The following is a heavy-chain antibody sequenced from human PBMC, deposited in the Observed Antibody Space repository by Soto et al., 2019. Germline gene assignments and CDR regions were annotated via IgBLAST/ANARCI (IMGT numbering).Heavy chain of an antibody. V-gene: IGHV3-11*06. CDR2: ISSSSSYT. CDR3: ARGYYDSSGYTVFDY. J-gene: IGHJ4*02. Sequence: GGSLRLSWAASGFTCSDYYMSCIRPAPGKGLEWVSYISSSSSYTNYADSVKGRFTISRDNAKNSLYLQMNSLRAEDTAVYFCARGYYDSSGYTVFDYWGQGTLVTVS. CDR1: GFTCSDYY. D-gene: IGHD3-22*01.